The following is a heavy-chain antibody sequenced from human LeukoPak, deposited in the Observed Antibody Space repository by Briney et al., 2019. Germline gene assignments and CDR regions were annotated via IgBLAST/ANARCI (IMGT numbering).Heavy chain of an antibody. CDR3: AKDVGYSSSWCSVDY. CDR2: ISYDGSNK. Sequence: GSLRLSCAASGFTFSSYGMHWVRQAPGKGLEWVAVISYDGSNKYYADSVKGRFTISRDNSKKTLYRKRNSRRAEETAVYYCAKDVGYSSSWCSVDYWGQGTLVTVSS. V-gene: IGHV3-30*18. D-gene: IGHD6-13*01. CDR1: GFTFSSYG. J-gene: IGHJ4*02.